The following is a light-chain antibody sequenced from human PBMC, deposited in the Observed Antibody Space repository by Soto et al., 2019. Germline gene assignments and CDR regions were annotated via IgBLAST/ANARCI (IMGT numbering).Light chain of an antibody. CDR3: CSYAGSYTYV. CDR2: DVN. V-gene: IGLV2-11*01. Sequence: QSVLTQPRSVSGSPGQSVTISCTGTTSDVGGYNYVSWYQQHPGKAPKLIIYDVNKRPSGVPDRFSGSKSGNTASLTISGLQAEVEADYYCCSYAGSYTYVLGTGTKVTV. J-gene: IGLJ1*01. CDR1: TSDVGGYNY.